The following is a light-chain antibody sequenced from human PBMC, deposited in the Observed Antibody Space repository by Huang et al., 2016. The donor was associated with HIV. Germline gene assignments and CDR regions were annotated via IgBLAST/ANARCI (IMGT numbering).Light chain of an antibody. CDR2: GAS. CDR1: QTISSN. Sequence: EIVMTQSPATLSVSPGERATLSCRASQTISSNLAWYQQKPGHAPRLLIYGASTRATGIPAMFSGSGSGTEFTLTISSLQSEDFAVYYCQQYNKWLYSFGQGTKLEIK. J-gene: IGKJ2*01. V-gene: IGKV3-15*01. CDR3: QQYNKWLYS.